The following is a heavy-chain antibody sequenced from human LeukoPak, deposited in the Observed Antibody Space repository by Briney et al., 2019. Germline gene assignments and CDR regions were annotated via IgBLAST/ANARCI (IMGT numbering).Heavy chain of an antibody. V-gene: IGHV1-69*04. J-gene: IGHJ4*02. CDR2: IIPILGIA. CDR3: ARDHDILTGYYRY. D-gene: IGHD3-9*01. CDR1: GGTFSSYT. Sequence: GASVKVSCKASGGTFSSYTISWVRQAPGQGLEWMGRIIPILGIANYAQKLQGRVTITADKSTSTAYMELSSLRSEDTAVYYCARDHDILTGYYRYWGQGTLVTVSS.